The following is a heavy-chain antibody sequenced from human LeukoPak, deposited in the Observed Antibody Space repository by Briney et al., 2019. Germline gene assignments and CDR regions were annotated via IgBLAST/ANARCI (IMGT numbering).Heavy chain of an antibody. V-gene: IGHV4-4*07. CDR1: GGFISSYY. D-gene: IGHD6-13*01. CDR2: MYTSGST. CDR3: ARPESRTVAAGTVRPFDI. Sequence: PSETLSLTCSVSGGFISSYYWTWIRQPAGKGLEWIGRMYTSGSTNYNPSLKSRVTMSVDTSKNQFSLKLSSVTAADTAVYYCARPESRTVAAGTVRPFDIWGQGTMVTVSS. J-gene: IGHJ3*02.